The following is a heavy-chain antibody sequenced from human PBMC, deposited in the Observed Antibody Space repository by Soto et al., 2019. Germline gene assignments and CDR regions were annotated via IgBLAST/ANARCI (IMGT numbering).Heavy chain of an antibody. J-gene: IGHJ6*02. V-gene: IGHV3-23*01. CDR2: ISGSGGST. Sequence: EVQLLESGGGLVQPGGSLRLSCAASGFTFSSYAMSWVRQAPGKGLEWVSAISGSGGSTYYADSVKGRFTISRDNSKSMLYLQMSSLRAEDTAVYYCASRGGSGSYYNYYYYYGMDVWGQGTTVTVSS. D-gene: IGHD3-10*01. CDR3: ASRGGSGSYYNYYYYYGMDV. CDR1: GFTFSSYA.